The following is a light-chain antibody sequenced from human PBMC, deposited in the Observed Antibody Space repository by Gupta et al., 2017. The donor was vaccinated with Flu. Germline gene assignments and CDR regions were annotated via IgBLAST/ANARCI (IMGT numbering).Light chain of an antibody. CDR3: QQYNSYPWT. Sequence: GDRVTITWRASQSSSSWLAWYQQKPGKAPKLLIYKASSLESGVPSRFSGSGSGTEFTLTISSLQPDDFATYYCQQYNSYPWTFGQGTKVEIK. CDR2: KAS. J-gene: IGKJ1*01. V-gene: IGKV1-5*03. CDR1: QSSSSW.